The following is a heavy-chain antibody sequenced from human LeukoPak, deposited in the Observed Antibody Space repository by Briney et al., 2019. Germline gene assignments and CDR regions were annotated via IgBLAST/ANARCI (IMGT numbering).Heavy chain of an antibody. J-gene: IGHJ4*02. V-gene: IGHV3-30*18. Sequence: PGGSLRLSCAASGFTSSSYGMHWVRQAPGKGLEWVAVISYDGSNKYYADSVKGRFTISRDNSKNTLYLQMNSLRAEDTAVYYCAKPPLYGDYVLNYWGQGTLVTVSS. CDR3: AKPPLYGDYVLNY. CDR1: GFTSSSYG. D-gene: IGHD4-17*01. CDR2: ISYDGSNK.